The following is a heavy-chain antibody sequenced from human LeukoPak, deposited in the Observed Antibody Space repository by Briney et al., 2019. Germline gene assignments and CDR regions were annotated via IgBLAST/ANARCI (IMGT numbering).Heavy chain of an antibody. J-gene: IGHJ3*02. CDR2: IRNRANSYTT. CDR1: GFTFSDHY. Sequence: PGGSLRLSCAASGFTFSDHYMEWVRQAPGKGLEWVGRIRNRANSYTTEYAASVKGRFTISRDDSKNSLYLQMNSLKTEDTAVYYCARSYYSSGIDAFHIWGQGTMVTVSS. CDR3: ARSYYSSGIDAFHI. D-gene: IGHD3-22*01. V-gene: IGHV3-72*01.